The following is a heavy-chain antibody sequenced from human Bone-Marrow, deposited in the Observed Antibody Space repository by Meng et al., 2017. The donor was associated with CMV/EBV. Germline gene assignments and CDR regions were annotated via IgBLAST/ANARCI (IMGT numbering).Heavy chain of an antibody. V-gene: IGHV4-34*01. Sequence: SQTLSLTCAVYGGSFSGYYWSWIRQPPGKGLEWIGEINHSGSTNYNPSLKSRVTISVDTSKNQFSLKLSSVTAADTAVYYCARGGVVPAAILNYWGQGTRVTVYS. CDR1: GGSFSGYY. J-gene: IGHJ4*02. CDR2: INHSGST. D-gene: IGHD2-2*02. CDR3: ARGGVVPAAILNY.